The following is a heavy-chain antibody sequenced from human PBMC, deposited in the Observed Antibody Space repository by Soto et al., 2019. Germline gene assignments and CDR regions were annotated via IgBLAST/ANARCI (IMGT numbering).Heavy chain of an antibody. CDR2: INQDGSGK. Sequence: EVQLAESGGGLVQPGGSLRLTCTASGFTFSGYWMIWVRQAPGKGLEWVANINQDGSGKYYVDSVKGRFTISRDNPKNSMFLEMNSLRVEDTAVYYCASLRVQLWGQGTLVTVSS. J-gene: IGHJ1*01. CDR1: GFTFSGYW. CDR3: ASLRVQL. V-gene: IGHV3-7*01.